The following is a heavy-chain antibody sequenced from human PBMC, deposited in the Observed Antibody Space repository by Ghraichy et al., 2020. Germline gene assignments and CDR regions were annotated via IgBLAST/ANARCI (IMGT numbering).Heavy chain of an antibody. CDR1: GGSISSHY. CDR2: IFYTGGT. D-gene: IGHD3-10*01. CDR3: ARSRGSGSYYPIYGVDV. V-gene: IGHV4-59*11. J-gene: IGHJ6*02. Sequence: SETLSLTCIVSGGSISSHYWSWIRQPPGKGLEWIGYIFYTGGTSYNPSLQSRVTISVDTSKNQFSLKLNSVTAADTAVYFCARSRGSGSYYPIYGVDVWGQGTTVTVSS.